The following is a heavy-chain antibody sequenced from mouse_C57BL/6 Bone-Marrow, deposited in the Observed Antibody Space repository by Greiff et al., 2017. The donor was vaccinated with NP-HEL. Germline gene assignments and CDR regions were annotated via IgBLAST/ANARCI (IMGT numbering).Heavy chain of an antibody. CDR1: GYAFSSSW. D-gene: IGHD1-1*01. CDR2: IYPGDGDT. J-gene: IGHJ2*01. CDR3: ERKDYYGRDY. V-gene: IGHV1-82*01. Sequence: VQLQQSGPELVKPGASVKISCKASGYAFSSSWMNWVKQRPGKGLEWIGRIYPGDGDTNYNGKFKGKATLTADKSSSTAYMQLSSLTSEDTAVYFCERKDYYGRDYWGQGTTLTVSS.